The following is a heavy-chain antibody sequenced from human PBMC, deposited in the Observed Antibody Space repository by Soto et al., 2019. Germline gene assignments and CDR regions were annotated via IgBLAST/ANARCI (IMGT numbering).Heavy chain of an antibody. CDR3: AGGVRRHGYSGYAVFDY. CDR1: GGSISSGVYY. CDR2: IYYSGST. D-gene: IGHD5-12*01. J-gene: IGHJ4*02. V-gene: IGHV4-31*03. Sequence: QVQLQESGPGLVKPSQTLSLTCTVSGGSISSGVYYWSWIRHHPGTGLEWIGYIYYSGSTYYNPSLKSRVTTSVDSSKSQFSLKLSSVTAADTAVYYCAGGVRRHGYSGYAVFDYWGQGNLVTVSS.